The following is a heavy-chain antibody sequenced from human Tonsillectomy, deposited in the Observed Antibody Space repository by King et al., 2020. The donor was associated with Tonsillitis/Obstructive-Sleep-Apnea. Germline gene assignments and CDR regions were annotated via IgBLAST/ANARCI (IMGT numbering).Heavy chain of an antibody. CDR1: GGSISSYY. CDR2: NYYSGST. D-gene: IGHD3-22*01. J-gene: IGHJ4*02. Sequence: QLQESGPGLVKPSETLSLTCTVSGGSISSYYWSWIRQPPGKGLEWIGYNYYSGSTNYNPSLKSRVTISVDTSKNQFSLKLSSVTAADTAVYYCARDGGDYYDSSGYSYPSFDYWGQGTLVTVSS. V-gene: IGHV4-59*01. CDR3: ARDGGDYYDSSGYSYPSFDY.